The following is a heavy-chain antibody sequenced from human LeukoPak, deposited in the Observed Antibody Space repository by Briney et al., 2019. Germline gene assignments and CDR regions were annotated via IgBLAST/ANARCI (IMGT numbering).Heavy chain of an antibody. CDR3: ARTSVIPSFHYMDV. J-gene: IGHJ6*03. CDR2: IYTSGST. Sequence: PSETLSLTCTVSGGSISSYYWSWIRQPARKGLEWIGRIYTSGSTNYNPSLKSRVTMSVDTSKNQFSLKLSSVTAADTAVYYCARTSVIPSFHYMDVWGKGTTVTVSS. D-gene: IGHD3-16*02. CDR1: GGSISSYY. V-gene: IGHV4-4*07.